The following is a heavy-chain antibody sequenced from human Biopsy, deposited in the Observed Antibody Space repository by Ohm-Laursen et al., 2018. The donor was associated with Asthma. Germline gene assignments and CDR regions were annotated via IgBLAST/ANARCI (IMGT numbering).Heavy chain of an antibody. J-gene: IGHJ6*02. CDR3: ARGIYDMDV. CDR1: GFTFSSYW. V-gene: IGHV3-33*08. CDR2: IWNDGNKN. Sequence: SLRLSCTASGFTFSSYWMSWVRQAPGKGLEWVALIWNDGNKNYYADSVRGRFTISRDNSKNMLYLQMNSLRAEDTAVYFCARGIYDMDVRGQGTTVTVSS.